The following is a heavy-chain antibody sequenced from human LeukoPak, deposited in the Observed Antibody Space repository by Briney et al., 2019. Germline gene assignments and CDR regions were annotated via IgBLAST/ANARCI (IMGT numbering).Heavy chain of an antibody. J-gene: IGHJ5*02. CDR2: ISGDGGST. V-gene: IGHV3-43*02. CDR3: AKDGPRSYYDFWSGDHRRPWFDP. Sequence: GGSLRLSCAASGVTFDDYAMHWVRQPPGRGLEWVSLISGDGGSTYYADSVKGRFTISRENSKNSLYLQMNSLRTEDTAFYYCAKDGPRSYYDFWSGDHRRPWFDPWGQGTLVTVSP. CDR1: GVTFDDYA. D-gene: IGHD3-3*01.